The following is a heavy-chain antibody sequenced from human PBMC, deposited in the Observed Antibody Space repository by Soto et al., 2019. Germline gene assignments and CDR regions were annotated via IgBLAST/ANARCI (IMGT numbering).Heavy chain of an antibody. CDR2: TYTGGYT. J-gene: IGHJ4*02. CDR1: GITFRSRA. Sequence: GGSLRLSCVASGITFRSRAINWVRQAPGKGLEWVSVTYTGGYTYYADSVKGRFTISRDNSKNTLYLQMNSLRAEDTAVYYCAREVSGTSFDYWGQGTLVTVSS. D-gene: IGHD1-7*01. V-gene: IGHV3-53*01. CDR3: AREVSGTSFDY.